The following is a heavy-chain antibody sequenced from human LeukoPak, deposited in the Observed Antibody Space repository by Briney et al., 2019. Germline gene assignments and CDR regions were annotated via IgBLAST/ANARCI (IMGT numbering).Heavy chain of an antibody. D-gene: IGHD3-10*01. V-gene: IGHV3-66*01. CDR3: ARGGAMIRGVFDY. CDR1: GFTVSSNY. J-gene: IGHJ4*02. CDR2: IYSGGST. Sequence: GGSLRLSCIASGFTVSSNYMTWVRQAPGKGLEWVSIIYSGGSTHYADSVKGRFTISRDNSKNTMYLQMNSLRAEDTAVYYCARGGAMIRGVFDYWGQGTLVTVSP.